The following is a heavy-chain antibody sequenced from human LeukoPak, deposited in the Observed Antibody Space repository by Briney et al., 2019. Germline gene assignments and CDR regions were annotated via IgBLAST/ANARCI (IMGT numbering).Heavy chain of an antibody. CDR2: IKKDGSEK. CDR1: GFTFSSYW. J-gene: IGHJ4*02. Sequence: GGSLRLSCAASGFTFSSYWMSWVRQAPGKGLEWVANIKKDGSEKYYVDSVKGRFTISRDNAKNSLYLQVNSLRAEDTALYYCARNFGGGDSSGPYWGQGTLVTVSS. CDR3: ARNFGGGDSSGPY. V-gene: IGHV3-7*03. D-gene: IGHD3-22*01.